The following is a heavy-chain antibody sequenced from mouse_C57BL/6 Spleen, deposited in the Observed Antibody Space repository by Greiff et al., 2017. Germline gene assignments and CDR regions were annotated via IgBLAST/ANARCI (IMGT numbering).Heavy chain of an antibody. D-gene: IGHD2-10*01. CDR1: GFTFSDYG. J-gene: IGHJ1*03. CDR3: ARLLLYWYFDV. CDR2: ISSGSSTI. Sequence: EVTLVESGGGLVKPGGSLKLSCAASGFTFSDYGMHWVRQAPEKGLEWVAYISSGSSTIYYADTVKGRFTSSRDNAKNTLFLQMTSLRSEDTAMYYCARLLLYWYFDVWGTGTTVTVSS. V-gene: IGHV5-17*01.